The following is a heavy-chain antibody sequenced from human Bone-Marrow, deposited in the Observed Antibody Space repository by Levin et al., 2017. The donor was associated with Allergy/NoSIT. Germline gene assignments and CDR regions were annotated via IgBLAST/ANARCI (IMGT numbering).Heavy chain of an antibody. CDR1: GFTFSSYG. CDR3: ARDGFYFWNLYYSPAYYYYYMDV. J-gene: IGHJ6*03. D-gene: IGHD3-3*01. CDR2: VWYDGTKK. Sequence: GGSLRLSCAASGFTFSSYGMHWVRQAPGKGLEWVAVVWYDGTKKFYTDSVKGRFTISRDNFKNTLDLQMNNLRAEDTAVYYCARDGFYFWNLYYSPAYYYYYMDVWGKGTTVTVSS. V-gene: IGHV3-33*01.